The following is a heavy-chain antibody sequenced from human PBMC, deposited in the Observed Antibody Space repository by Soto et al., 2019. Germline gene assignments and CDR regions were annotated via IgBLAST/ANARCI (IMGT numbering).Heavy chain of an antibody. CDR3: AKWVTEEVVPAAIDY. CDR1: GFTFSSYA. Sequence: GGSLRLSCAASGFTFSSYAMSWVRQAPGKGLEWVSAISGIGGSTYYADSVKGRFTISRDNSKNTLYLQMNSLRAEDTAVYSCAKWVTEEVVPAAIDYWGQGTLVTVSS. D-gene: IGHD2-2*01. CDR2: ISGIGGST. J-gene: IGHJ4*02. V-gene: IGHV3-23*01.